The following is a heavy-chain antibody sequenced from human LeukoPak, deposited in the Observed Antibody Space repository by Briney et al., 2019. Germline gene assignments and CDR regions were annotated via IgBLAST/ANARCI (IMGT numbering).Heavy chain of an antibody. V-gene: IGHV3-33*03. Sequence: GGSLRLSCAASRFSFSSYGMHWVRQAPGKGLGWVAVIWYDGSKTYYADSVKGRFTISRDNSKNTLYLQMNRLRDEDTALYFCAWGPAGVRKPFDVWGQGTMVTVSS. CDR2: IWYDGSKT. CDR3: AWGPAGVRKPFDV. J-gene: IGHJ3*01. D-gene: IGHD1-14*01. CDR1: RFSFSSYG.